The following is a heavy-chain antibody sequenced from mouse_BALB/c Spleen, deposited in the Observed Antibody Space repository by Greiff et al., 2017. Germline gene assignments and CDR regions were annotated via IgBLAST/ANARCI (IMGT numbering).Heavy chain of an antibody. CDR2: ISSGGST. D-gene: IGHD1-1*02. V-gene: IGHV5-6-5*01. CDR1: GFTFSSYA. Sequence: EVMLVESGGGLVKPGGSLKLSCAASGFTFSSYAMSWVRQTPEMRLEWVASISSGGSTYYPDSVKGRFTISRDNARNILYLQMSSLRSEDTAMYYCARGRGWDYFDYWGQGTTLTVSS. CDR3: ARGRGWDYFDY. J-gene: IGHJ2*01.